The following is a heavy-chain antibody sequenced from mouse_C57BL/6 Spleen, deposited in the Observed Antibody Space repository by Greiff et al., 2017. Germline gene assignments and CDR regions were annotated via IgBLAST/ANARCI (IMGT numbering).Heavy chain of an antibody. J-gene: IGHJ2*01. CDR3: ARGGYYDGSSLYYFDY. CDR1: GFTFSSYA. CDR2: ISDGGSYT. V-gene: IGHV5-4*03. D-gene: IGHD1-1*01. Sequence: EVKLVESGGGLVKPGGSLKLSCAASGFTFSSYAMSWVRQTPEKRLEWVATISDGGSYTYYPDNVKGRFTISRDNAKNNLYLQMSHLKSEDTAMYYCARGGYYDGSSLYYFDYWGQGTTLTVSS.